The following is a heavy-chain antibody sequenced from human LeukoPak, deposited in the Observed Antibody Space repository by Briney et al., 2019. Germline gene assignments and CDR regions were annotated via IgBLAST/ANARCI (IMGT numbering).Heavy chain of an antibody. CDR1: GFSFSSYA. V-gene: IGHV3-23*01. CDR3: AKDRSGWYYFDY. Sequence: GGSLRLSCAVSGFSFSSYAMSWVRQAPGKGLEWVSAISGSGGSTYYADSVKGRFTISRDNSKNTLYLQMNSLRAEDTAVYYCAKDRSGWYYFDYWGQGTLVTVSS. J-gene: IGHJ4*02. CDR2: ISGSGGST. D-gene: IGHD6-19*01.